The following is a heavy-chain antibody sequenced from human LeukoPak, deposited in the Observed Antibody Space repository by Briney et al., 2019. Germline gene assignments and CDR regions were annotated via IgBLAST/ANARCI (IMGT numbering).Heavy chain of an antibody. CDR3: ARCIAGFDAFDI. CDR1: GFTFSSYA. V-gene: IGHV3-23*01. D-gene: IGHD6-13*01. CDR2: ISGSGGST. Sequence: AGASLRLSCAASGFTFSSYAMSWVRQAPGKGLEWVSAISGSGGSTYYADSVKGRFTISRDNSKNTLYLQMNSLRAEDTAVYYCARCIAGFDAFDIWGQGTMVTVSS. J-gene: IGHJ3*02.